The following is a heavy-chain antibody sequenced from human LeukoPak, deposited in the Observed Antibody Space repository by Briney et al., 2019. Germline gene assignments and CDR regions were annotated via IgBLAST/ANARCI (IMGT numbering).Heavy chain of an antibody. V-gene: IGHV3-21*01. CDR2: ISSSSSYI. J-gene: IGHJ4*02. D-gene: IGHD3-10*01. Sequence: PGRSLRLSCAASGFTFSSYAMHWVRQAPGKGLEWVSSISSSSSYIYYADSVKGRFTISRDNAKNSLYLQMNSLRAEDTAVYYCARREFRFDYWGQGTLVTVSS. CDR3: ARREFRFDY. CDR1: GFTFSSYA.